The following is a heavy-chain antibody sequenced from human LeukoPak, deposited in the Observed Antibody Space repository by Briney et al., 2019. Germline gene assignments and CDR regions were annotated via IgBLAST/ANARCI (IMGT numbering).Heavy chain of an antibody. CDR1: GGSMSGHS. CDR2: MFYNGNT. J-gene: IGHJ5*01. V-gene: IGHV4-59*11. Sequence: SENLSLTCTVSGGSMSGHSWSWIRQPPGKGLEWIGYMFYNGNTYYNPSLKSRVTISVDTSKNQFSLRLTSVTAADTAVYYCARGSGWCDFWGQGTLLTVSS. CDR3: ARGSGWCDF.